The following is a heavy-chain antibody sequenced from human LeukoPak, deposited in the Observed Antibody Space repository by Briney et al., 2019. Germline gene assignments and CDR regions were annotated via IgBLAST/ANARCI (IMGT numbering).Heavy chain of an antibody. V-gene: IGHV4-59*12. D-gene: IGHD3-3*01. CDR1: GGSISNYY. J-gene: IGHJ2*01. CDR3: AREERADYDFWSGYADNWYFDF. CDR2: VYYTGTT. Sequence: SETLSLTCSVSGGSISNYYWSWIRQPPGKGLEWIGHVYYTGTTNYNPSLQSRVTISVDTSKNQLSLKLTPVTAADTAVYYCAREERADYDFWSGYADNWYFDFWGRDTLVTVSS.